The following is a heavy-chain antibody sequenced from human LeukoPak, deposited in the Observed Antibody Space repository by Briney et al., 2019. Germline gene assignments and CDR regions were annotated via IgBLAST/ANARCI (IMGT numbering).Heavy chain of an antibody. CDR1: GFTFSSYG. CDR3: AKDPGYCSSTSCYEEGYFDY. Sequence: GGSLRLSCAASGFTFSSYGMHWVRQAPGKGLEWVAVISYDGSNKYYADSVKGRFTISRDNSKNTLYLQMNSLRAEDTAVYYCAKDPGYCSSTSCYEEGYFDYWGQGTLVTVSS. D-gene: IGHD2-2*01. V-gene: IGHV3-30*18. CDR2: ISYDGSNK. J-gene: IGHJ4*02.